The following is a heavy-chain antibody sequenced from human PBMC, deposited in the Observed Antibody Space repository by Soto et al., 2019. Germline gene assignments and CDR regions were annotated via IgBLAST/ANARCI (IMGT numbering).Heavy chain of an antibody. CDR1: AFTFSNYG. J-gene: IGHJ4*02. CDR3: AKENSGYAK. V-gene: IGHV3-23*01. Sequence: GGSLRLSCAASAFTFSNYGMSWVRQAPGKGLEWVSAISSGGSTFFADSVKGRFTISRDNSKNTLYLQMNSLRAEDTAVYYCAKENSGYAKWGQGTLVTVSS. CDR2: ISSGGST. D-gene: IGHD5-12*01.